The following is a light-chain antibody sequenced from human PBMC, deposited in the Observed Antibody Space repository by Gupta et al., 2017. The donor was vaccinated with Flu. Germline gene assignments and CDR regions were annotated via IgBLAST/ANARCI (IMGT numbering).Light chain of an antibody. V-gene: IGKV3-15*01. CDR1: QSVSTN. CDR2: GAS. J-gene: IGKJ3*01. Sequence: EIVMTQSPATLSVSPGERATLSCRASQSVSTNLAWYQKKPGQAPRLLIYGASTRATGIPARFGASGSGTEFTLTISSLQSEDFAVYYCQQYNNWPPVFTFGPGTKVDIK. CDR3: QQYNNWPPVFT.